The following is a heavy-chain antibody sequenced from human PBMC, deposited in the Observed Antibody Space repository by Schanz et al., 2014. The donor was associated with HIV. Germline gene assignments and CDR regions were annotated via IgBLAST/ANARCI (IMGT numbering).Heavy chain of an antibody. D-gene: IGHD3-16*01. CDR2: IYSGGNT. Sequence: EVQLVETGGGLLQPGGSLRLSCAASGFSVSVNYMTWVRQAPGKGLEWVSVIYSGGNTYYADSVKGRFTISRDNSKNMLYLQMNSLRAEDTAVYYCARGGGRWQGMDVWGQGSTVTVSS. J-gene: IGHJ6*02. CDR1: GFSVSVNY. V-gene: IGHV3-53*02. CDR3: ARGGGRWQGMDV.